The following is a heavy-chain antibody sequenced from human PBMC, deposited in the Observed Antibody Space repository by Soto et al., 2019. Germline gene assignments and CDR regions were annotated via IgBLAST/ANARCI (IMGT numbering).Heavy chain of an antibody. Sequence: ASVKVSCKACGYTFTGYYMHWVRQAPGQGLEWMGWINPNSGGTNYAQKFQGWVTMTRDTSISTAYMELSRLRSDDTAVYYCARGIAVVVPAASNWFAPWGQGTLVTVYS. J-gene: IGHJ5*02. CDR2: INPNSGGT. CDR3: ARGIAVVVPAASNWFAP. CDR1: GYTFTGYY. D-gene: IGHD2-2*01. V-gene: IGHV1-2*04.